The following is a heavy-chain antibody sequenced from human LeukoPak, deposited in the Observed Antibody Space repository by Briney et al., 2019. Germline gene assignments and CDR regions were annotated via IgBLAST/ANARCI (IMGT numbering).Heavy chain of an antibody. V-gene: IGHV4-4*07. Sequence: SETLSLTCTVSGGSISSYYWSWIRQPAGKGLEWIGRIYTSGSTNYNPSLKSRVTISVDTSKNQFSLKLSSVIAADTAVYYCARADYYDSSGYYQGFNIWGQGTMVTVSS. CDR1: GGSISSYY. CDR2: IYTSGST. D-gene: IGHD3-22*01. CDR3: ARADYYDSSGYYQGFNI. J-gene: IGHJ3*02.